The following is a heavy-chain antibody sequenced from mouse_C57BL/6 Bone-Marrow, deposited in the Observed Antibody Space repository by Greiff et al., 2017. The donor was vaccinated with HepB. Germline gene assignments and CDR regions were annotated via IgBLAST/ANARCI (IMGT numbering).Heavy chain of an antibody. CDR3: ARVSRWYFDV. CDR2: IYPGDGDT. V-gene: IGHV1-80*01. J-gene: IGHJ1*03. D-gene: IGHD1-1*01. Sequence: QVQLKESGAELVKPGASVKISCKASGYAFSSYWMNWVKQRPGKGLEWIGQIYPGDGDTNYNGKFKGKATLTADKSSSTAYMQLSSLTSEDSAVYFCARVSRWYFDVWGTGTTVTVSS. CDR1: GYAFSSYW.